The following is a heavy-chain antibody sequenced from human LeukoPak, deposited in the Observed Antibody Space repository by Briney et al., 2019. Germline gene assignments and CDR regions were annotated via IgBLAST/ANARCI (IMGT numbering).Heavy chain of an antibody. Sequence: GGSLRLSCAASGFTFSSYAMSWVRQAPGKGLEWVSAISGSGGSTYYADSVKGRFTISRDNSKNTLYLQMNSLRAEDTAVYYCAKSATSSGWYCYGMDVWGQGTTVTVSS. CDR3: AKSATSSGWYCYGMDV. D-gene: IGHD6-19*01. CDR2: ISGSGGST. J-gene: IGHJ6*02. V-gene: IGHV3-23*01. CDR1: GFTFSSYA.